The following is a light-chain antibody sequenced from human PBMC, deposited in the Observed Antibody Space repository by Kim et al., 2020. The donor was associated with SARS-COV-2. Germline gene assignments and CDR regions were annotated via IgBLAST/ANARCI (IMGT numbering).Light chain of an antibody. CDR1: KLGDKF. V-gene: IGLV3-1*01. CDR2: QNS. Sequence: SYELTQPPSVSVSPGQTASITCSGDKLGDKFACWYQQKPGQSPVLVIYQNSKRPSGIPERFSGSNSGNTATLTISGTQAMDEADYYCQAWDSRIAWVFGG. CDR3: QAWDSRIAWV. J-gene: IGLJ3*02.